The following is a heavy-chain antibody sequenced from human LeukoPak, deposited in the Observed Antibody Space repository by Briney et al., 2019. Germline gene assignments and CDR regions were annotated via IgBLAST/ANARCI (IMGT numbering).Heavy chain of an antibody. Sequence: GGPLRLSCVASGFTFSNSWMHWVRHAPGKGLVWVARINSDGSSTTYADSVKGRFTISRDNAKNTLYLQMNSLRAEDTAEYYCTRAYQQHLINWFDPWGQGTLVTVSS. CDR2: INSDGSST. J-gene: IGHJ5*02. CDR1: GFTFSNSW. D-gene: IGHD6-13*01. V-gene: IGHV3-74*03. CDR3: TRAYQQHLINWFDP.